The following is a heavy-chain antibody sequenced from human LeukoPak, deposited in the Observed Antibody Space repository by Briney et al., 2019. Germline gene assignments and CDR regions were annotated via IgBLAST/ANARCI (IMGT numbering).Heavy chain of an antibody. CDR1: GFTFSSYA. D-gene: IGHD6-13*01. J-gene: IGHJ6*02. CDR3: AKSPSSRNRYFYYYYGMDV. V-gene: IGHV3-23*01. CDR2: ISGSGGST. Sequence: TGGSLRLSCAASGFTFSSYAMSWVRQAPGKGLEWVSAISGSGGSTYYAHSVKGRFTISRDNSKNTLYLQMNSLRAEDTAVYYCAKSPSSRNRYFYYYYGMDVWGQGTTVTVSS.